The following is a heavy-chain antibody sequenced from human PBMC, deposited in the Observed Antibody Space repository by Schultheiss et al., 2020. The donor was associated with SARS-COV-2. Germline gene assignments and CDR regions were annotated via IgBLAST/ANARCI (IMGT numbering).Heavy chain of an antibody. D-gene: IGHD6-25*01. CDR1: GFTFSSYS. CDR2: ISSSSSYI. J-gene: IGHJ6*03. CDR3: ARDGADTWGYYYYMDV. Sequence: GGSLRLSCAASGFTFSSYSMNWVRQAPGKGLEWVSSISSSSSYIYYADSVKGRFTISRDNAKNSLYLQMNSLRAEDTAVYYCARDGADTWGYYYYMDVWGKGTTVTVSS. V-gene: IGHV3-21*01.